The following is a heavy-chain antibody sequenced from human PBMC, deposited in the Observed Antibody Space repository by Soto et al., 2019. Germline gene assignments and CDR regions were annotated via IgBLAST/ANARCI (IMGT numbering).Heavy chain of an antibody. CDR2: IYSGGST. J-gene: IGHJ6*03. V-gene: IGHV3-66*01. CDR3: ARASLDFWSGPSDYYYYYYMDV. Sequence: GGSLRLSCAASGFTVSSNYMSWVRQAPGKGLEWVSVIYSGGSTYYADSVKGRFTIPRDNSKNTLYLQMNSLRAEDTAVYYCARASLDFWSGPSDYYYYYYMDVWGKGTTVTVSS. CDR1: GFTVSSNY. D-gene: IGHD3-3*01.